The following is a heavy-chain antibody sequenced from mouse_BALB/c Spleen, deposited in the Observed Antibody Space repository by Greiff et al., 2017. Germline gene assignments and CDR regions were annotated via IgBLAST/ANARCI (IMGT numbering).Heavy chain of an antibody. CDR2: ISSGGSYT. J-gene: IGHJ4*01. CDR3: ARDYYGSVYAMDY. Sequence: EVHLVESGGGLVKPGGSLKLSCAASGFTFSSYAMSWVRQSPEKRLEWVAEISSGGSYTYYPDTVTGRFTISRDNAKNTLYLEMSSLRSEDTAMYYCARDYYGSVYAMDYWGQGTSVTVSS. D-gene: IGHD1-1*01. V-gene: IGHV5-9-4*01. CDR1: GFTFSSYA.